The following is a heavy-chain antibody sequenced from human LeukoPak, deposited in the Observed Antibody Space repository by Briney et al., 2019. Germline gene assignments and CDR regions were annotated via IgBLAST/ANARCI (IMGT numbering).Heavy chain of an antibody. CDR2: INPSGGST. Sequence: ASVKVSCKASGYTFTSYYMHWVRQAPGQGLEWMGIINPSGGSTSYAQKFQGRVTMTRDTSTSTVYMELSSLRSEDTAVYYCARARLDCSGGSSYPAPSYYYYMDVWGKGTTVTVSS. CDR3: ARARLDCSGGSSYPAPSYYYYMDV. J-gene: IGHJ6*03. V-gene: IGHV1-46*01. D-gene: IGHD2-15*01. CDR1: GYTFTSYY.